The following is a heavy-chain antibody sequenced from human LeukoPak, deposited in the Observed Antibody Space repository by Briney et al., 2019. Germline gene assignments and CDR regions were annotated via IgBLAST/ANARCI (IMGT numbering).Heavy chain of an antibody. V-gene: IGHV3-23*01. CDR1: GFTFNHYA. CDR2: INHLGHT. Sequence: GGSLRLSCAACGFTFNHYAMSWVRQAPGKGLEWVSGINHLGHTFYADSVKGRFTISRDDSQNTLFLQMNSLRADDTAEYFCARDHGSQDSGAWYVFDYWGRGTLVTVSS. J-gene: IGHJ4*02. D-gene: IGHD6-19*01. CDR3: ARDHGSQDSGAWYVFDY.